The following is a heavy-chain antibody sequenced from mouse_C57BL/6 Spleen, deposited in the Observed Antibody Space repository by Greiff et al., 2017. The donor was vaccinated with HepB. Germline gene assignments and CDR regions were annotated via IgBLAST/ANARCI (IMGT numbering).Heavy chain of an antibody. Sequence: QVQLQQSGPELVKPGASVKISCKASGYSFTSYYIHWVKQRPGQGLEWIGWIYPGSGNTKYNEKFKGKATLTADTSSSTAYMQLSSLTSEDSAVYYCARGDYGKGFAYWGQGTLVTVSA. CDR1: GYSFTSYY. J-gene: IGHJ3*01. V-gene: IGHV1-66*01. D-gene: IGHD2-1*01. CDR3: ARGDYGKGFAY. CDR2: IYPGSGNT.